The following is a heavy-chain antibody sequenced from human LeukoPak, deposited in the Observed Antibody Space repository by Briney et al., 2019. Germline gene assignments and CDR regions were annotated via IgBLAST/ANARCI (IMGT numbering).Heavy chain of an antibody. Sequence: NSSETPSLTCTVSGDSIRAYQWSWIRQPPGKGLEWIGHINTNGGSDYNPSLKSRVTISVDTSKNQFSLKLSSVTAADTAVYYCARSYSSSSLSWFDPWGQGTLVTVSS. CDR3: ARSYSSSSLSWFDP. D-gene: IGHD6-6*01. CDR2: INTNGGS. CDR1: GDSIRAYQ. J-gene: IGHJ5*02. V-gene: IGHV4-4*09.